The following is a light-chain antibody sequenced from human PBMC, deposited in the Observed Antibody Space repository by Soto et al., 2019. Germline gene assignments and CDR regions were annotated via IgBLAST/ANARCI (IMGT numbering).Light chain of an antibody. J-gene: IGKJ1*01. CDR1: QSISSS. CDR3: HQRQSWPRT. CDR2: AAS. Sequence: EILMTQSPSTLSASAGERATITCRASQSISSSLAWYQQKPGQAPRLLIYAASTRDAGIPARFSGSGSGTDFTLTITSPEPEDFAFYYCHQRQSWPRTFGQGTKV. V-gene: IGKV3-11*01.